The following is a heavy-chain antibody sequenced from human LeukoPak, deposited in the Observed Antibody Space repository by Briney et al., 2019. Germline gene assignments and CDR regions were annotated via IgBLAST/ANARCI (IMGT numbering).Heavy chain of an antibody. V-gene: IGHV1-18*01. CDR3: SREAVYFYY. CDR1: GYTFTRYG. J-gene: IGHJ4*02. CDR2: SSAYTGNT. Sequence: GASVTVSCKPSGYTFTRYGISWVRQAPGHGLEGMGGSSAYTGNTNYAQKLQGRVTMTTDTSTSTAYMELRSLRSHDPAVSYFSREAVYFYYWGEGTLVTVSS.